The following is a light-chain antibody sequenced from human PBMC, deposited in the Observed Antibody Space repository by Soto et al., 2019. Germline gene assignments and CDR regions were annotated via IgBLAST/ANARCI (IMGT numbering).Light chain of an antibody. J-gene: IGKJ1*01. Sequence: DIQMTQSPSSLSASVGDRVTITCRASQSISSYLNWYQQKAGKAPKLLIYDVSSLESGVPSRFSGSGSGTEFTLTINSLQPDDFATYYCQQYNTYSGTFGQGTKVDIK. CDR3: QQYNTYSGT. CDR2: DVS. V-gene: IGKV1-5*01. CDR1: QSISSY.